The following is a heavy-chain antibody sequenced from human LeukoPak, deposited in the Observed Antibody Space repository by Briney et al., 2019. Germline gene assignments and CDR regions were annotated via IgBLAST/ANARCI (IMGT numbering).Heavy chain of an antibody. Sequence: GGSLRLSCAASGFSFSTYGMHWVRQAPGKGLEWVAIISYDGSNKYYAGSVKGRFTISRDNSKNTLYLQMNSLRAEDTAVYYCAKDHLRYIAAAVDYWGQGTLVTVSS. CDR1: GFSFSTYG. J-gene: IGHJ4*02. CDR2: ISYDGSNK. D-gene: IGHD6-13*01. CDR3: AKDHLRYIAAAVDY. V-gene: IGHV3-30*18.